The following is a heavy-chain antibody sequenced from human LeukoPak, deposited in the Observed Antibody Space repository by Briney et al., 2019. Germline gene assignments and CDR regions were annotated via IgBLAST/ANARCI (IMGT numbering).Heavy chain of an antibody. CDR1: GFTFSSYW. CDR2: INSDGSST. CDR3: AIYQWSLYYYYYMDV. D-gene: IGHD2-8*01. Sequence: PGGSLRLSCAASGFTFSSYWMHWVRQAPGKGLVWVSRINSDGSSTSYADSVKGRCTISRDNAKNTLYLQMNSLRAEDTAVYYCAIYQWSLYYYYYMDVWGKGTTVTVSS. J-gene: IGHJ6*03. V-gene: IGHV3-74*01.